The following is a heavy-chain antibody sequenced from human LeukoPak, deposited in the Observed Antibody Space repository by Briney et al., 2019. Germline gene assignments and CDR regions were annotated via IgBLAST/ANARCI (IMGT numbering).Heavy chain of an antibody. CDR1: GFTFRSYA. D-gene: IGHD3-22*01. J-gene: IGHJ5*02. CDR2: ISYDGSNK. V-gene: IGHV3-30-3*01. CDR3: ARDHDSSGYYYPIGGWFDP. Sequence: PGGSLRLSCAVSGFTFRSYAMHWVRQAPGKGLEWVALISYDGSNKYYADSVKGRFTISRDNSKNTLYLQMNSLTTEDTAVYYCARDHDSSGYYYPIGGWFDPWGQGTLVTVSS.